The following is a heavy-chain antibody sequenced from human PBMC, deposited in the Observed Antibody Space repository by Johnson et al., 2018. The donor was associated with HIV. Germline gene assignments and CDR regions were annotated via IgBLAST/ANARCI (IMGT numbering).Heavy chain of an antibody. D-gene: IGHD5-12*01. CDR2: IYSGGST. V-gene: IGHV3-66*01. CDR1: GFTVSSNY. CDR3: ARELTYSGYDVYAFYI. J-gene: IGHJ3*02. Sequence: EVQLVESGGGLVQPGGSLRLSCAASGFTVSSNYMSWVRHAPGKGLEWVSVIYSGGSTYYADSVKGRFTISRDNSKNTLYLQMNSLRAEDTAVYYCARELTYSGYDVYAFYIWGQGTMVTVSS.